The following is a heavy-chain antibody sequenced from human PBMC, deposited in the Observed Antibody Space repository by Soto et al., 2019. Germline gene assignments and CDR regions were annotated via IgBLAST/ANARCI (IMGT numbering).Heavy chain of an antibody. CDR2: IYYNGDT. D-gene: IGHD2-8*02. CDR1: GVSIKTRDYY. Sequence: QVRLQESGPKLVRPSQTLSLTCSVSGVSIKTRDYYWSWIRQSPGRCLEWIESIYYNGDTNYNPSLGSRVTMSVVTSKNQFFLDLQSVVAADTAVYFCARAGGDFVQVPYYWRQGTLITVSS. J-gene: IGHJ4*02. V-gene: IGHV4-30-4*01. CDR3: ARAGGDFVQVPYY.